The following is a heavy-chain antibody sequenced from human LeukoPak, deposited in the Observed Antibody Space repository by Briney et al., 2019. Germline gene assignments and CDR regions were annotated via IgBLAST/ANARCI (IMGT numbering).Heavy chain of an antibody. J-gene: IGHJ3*02. CDR2: ISSSGSTI. D-gene: IGHD6-19*01. CDR1: GGSFSGYY. CDR3: ASPIKQWLVVGAFDI. Sequence: LSLTCAVYGGSFSGYYWSWIRQAPGKGLEWVSYISSSGSTIYYADSVKGRFTISRDNAKNSLYLQMNSLRAEDTAVYYCASPIKQWLVVGAFDIWGQGTMVTVSS. V-gene: IGHV3-11*01.